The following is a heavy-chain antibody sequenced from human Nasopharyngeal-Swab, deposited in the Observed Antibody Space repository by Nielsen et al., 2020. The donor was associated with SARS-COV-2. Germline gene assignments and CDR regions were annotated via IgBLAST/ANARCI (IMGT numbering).Heavy chain of an antibody. Sequence: SETLSLTCTVSGGFISSYYWSWIRQPPGKGLEWIGYIYYSGSTNYNPSLKSRVTISVDTSKNQFSLKLSSVTAADTAVYYCARDYRVAARAHLYYYYGMDVWGQGTTVTVSS. CDR2: IYYSGST. V-gene: IGHV4-59*13. CDR1: GGFISSYY. CDR3: ARDYRVAARAHLYYYYGMDV. J-gene: IGHJ6*02. D-gene: IGHD6-6*01.